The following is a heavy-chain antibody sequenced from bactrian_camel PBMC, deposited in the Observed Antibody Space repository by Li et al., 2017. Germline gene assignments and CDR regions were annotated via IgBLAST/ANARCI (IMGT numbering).Heavy chain of an antibody. D-gene: IGHD1*01. Sequence: HVQLVESGGGSVRAGGSLNLSCTVSGRTSIPYCMGWFRQAPGKEREEVARISGYDDTRYAESVKARFTISKDSARDILYLQMKTLAPEDTAMYTCVAAHAAGADCYSWEGRHAYWGQGTQVTVS. CDR3: VAAHAAGADCYSWEGRHAY. V-gene: IGHV3S57*01. CDR1: GRTSIPYC. J-gene: IGHJ4*01. CDR2: ISGYDDT.